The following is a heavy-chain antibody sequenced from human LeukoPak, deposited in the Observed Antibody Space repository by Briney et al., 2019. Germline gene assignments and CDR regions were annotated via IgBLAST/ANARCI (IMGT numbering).Heavy chain of an antibody. CDR3: AKEISDGSGSYYNLDY. D-gene: IGHD3-10*01. CDR2: ISWNSGSI. V-gene: IGHV3-9*01. Sequence: GGSLRLSCAASGFTFDDYGMHWVRQAPGKGLEWVSGISWNSGSIAYADSVKGRFTISRDNAKNSLYLQMNSLRAEDTALYYCAKEISDGSGSYYNLDYWGQGTLVTVSS. J-gene: IGHJ4*02. CDR1: GFTFDDYG.